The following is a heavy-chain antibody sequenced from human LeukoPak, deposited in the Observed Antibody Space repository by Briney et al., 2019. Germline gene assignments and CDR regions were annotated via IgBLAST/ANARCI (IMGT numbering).Heavy chain of an antibody. CDR2: IYHSGSS. CDR3: ARDYGGYSRYFEL. J-gene: IGHJ2*01. CDR1: GGSMSSYY. V-gene: IGHV4-59*01. D-gene: IGHD4-23*01. Sequence: SETLSLTCTVSGGSMSSYYWNWIRQPPAKGLEWIGNIYHSGSSNYNPSLKSRVTISEDTSKNQFSLKLNSVTAADTAVYYCARDYGGYSRYFELWGRGTLVTVSS.